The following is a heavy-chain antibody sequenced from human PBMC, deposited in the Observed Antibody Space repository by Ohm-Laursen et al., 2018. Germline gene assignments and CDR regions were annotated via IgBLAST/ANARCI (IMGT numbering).Heavy chain of an antibody. CDR2: MNPNSGNT. D-gene: IGHD4-11*01. Sequence: ASVKVSCKASGYTFTSYDINWVRRATGQGLEWMGWMNPNSGNTGYAQKFQGRVTMTRNTSISTAYMELSSLRSEDTAVYYCARAHDYLYYFDYWGQGTLVTVSS. J-gene: IGHJ4*02. CDR3: ARAHDYLYYFDY. CDR1: GYTFTSYD. V-gene: IGHV1-8*01.